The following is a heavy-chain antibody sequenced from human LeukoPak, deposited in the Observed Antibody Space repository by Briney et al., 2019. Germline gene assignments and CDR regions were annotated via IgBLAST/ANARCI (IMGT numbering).Heavy chain of an antibody. Sequence: GRSLRLSCAASGFTFSSYGMHWVRQAPGKGLEWVAVIWYDGSNKYYADSVKGRFTISRDNSKNTLYLQMNSLRAEDTAVYYCARDSNGWYSENNWFDPWGQGTLVTVSS. D-gene: IGHD6-19*01. CDR3: ARDSNGWYSENNWFDP. V-gene: IGHV3-33*01. J-gene: IGHJ5*02. CDR2: IWYDGSNK. CDR1: GFTFSSYG.